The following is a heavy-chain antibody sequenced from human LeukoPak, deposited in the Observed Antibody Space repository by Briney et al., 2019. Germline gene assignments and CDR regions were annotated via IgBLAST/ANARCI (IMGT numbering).Heavy chain of an antibody. V-gene: IGHV5-51*01. J-gene: IGHJ5*02. D-gene: IGHD3-22*01. CDR3: ARHGRYSSGSRWFGP. Sequence: GDSLKISGKGSGYSFTSYWIGWVRQMPGKGREWVGIIYPDDSDTKYSPSFQGQVTISADKSISTAYLQWSSLKASDTAMYYCARHGRYSSGSRWFGPWGQGTLVTVSS. CDR1: GYSFTSYW. CDR2: IYPDDSDT.